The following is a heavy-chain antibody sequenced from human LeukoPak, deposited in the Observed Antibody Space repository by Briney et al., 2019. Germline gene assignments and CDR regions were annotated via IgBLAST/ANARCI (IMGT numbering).Heavy chain of an antibody. CDR2: IYSSGST. J-gene: IGHJ5*02. Sequence: YETLSLTCTVSDDSISSYYWSWIRQPPGKGLEWIGYIYSSGSTNYNPSLKSRVTMSVDTSKNQFSLKLNSVTAADTAVYYCARSRDSSGYRNNWFDPWGQGALVTVSS. D-gene: IGHD3-22*01. V-gene: IGHV4-59*01. CDR3: ARSRDSSGYRNNWFDP. CDR1: DDSISSYY.